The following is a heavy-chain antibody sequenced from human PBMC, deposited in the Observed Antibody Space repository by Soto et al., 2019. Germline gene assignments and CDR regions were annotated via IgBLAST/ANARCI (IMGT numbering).Heavy chain of an antibody. J-gene: IGHJ6*02. CDR1: GYTFTSYG. CDR2: ISAYNGNT. V-gene: IGHV1-18*01. Sequence: GASVKVSCKASGYTFTSYGISWVRQAPGQGLEWMGWISAYNGNTNYAQKLQGRVTMTTDTSTSTAYMELRSLRSDETAVYYCARDGRIAALDPVEYYYNYGMDVWGQGTTVTVSS. D-gene: IGHD6-6*01. CDR3: ARDGRIAALDPVEYYYNYGMDV.